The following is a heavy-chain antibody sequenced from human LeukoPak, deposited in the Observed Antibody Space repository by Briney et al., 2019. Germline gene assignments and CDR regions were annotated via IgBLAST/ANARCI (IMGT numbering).Heavy chain of an antibody. D-gene: IGHD6-13*01. V-gene: IGHV1-2*02. CDR3: ARELSAVGRWGAFDM. Sequence: ASVKVSCKASGYTFTDYFIHWIRQAPGQGLEWMGWINPNSGATSYAQKFQGRVTMTRDTSINTGNMELTGLRFDDTAVYYCARELSAVGRWGAFDMWGQGTIVTVSS. CDR2: INPNSGAT. J-gene: IGHJ3*02. CDR1: GYTFTDYF.